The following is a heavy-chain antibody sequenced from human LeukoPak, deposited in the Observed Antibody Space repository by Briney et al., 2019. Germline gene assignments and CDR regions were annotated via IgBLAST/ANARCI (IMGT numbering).Heavy chain of an antibody. D-gene: IGHD3-10*01. CDR3: TSGYASGSPDY. V-gene: IGHV3-74*01. CDR1: GFTFSTYW. CDR2: ISGDGSST. J-gene: IGHJ4*02. Sequence: PGGSLRLSCAASGFTFSTYWMHWVRQAPERGLVWVSRISGDGSSTSYADSVKGRFTISRDNAKNTLFLQMNSLRVDDTAVYYCTSGYASGSPDYWGQGTLVTVSS.